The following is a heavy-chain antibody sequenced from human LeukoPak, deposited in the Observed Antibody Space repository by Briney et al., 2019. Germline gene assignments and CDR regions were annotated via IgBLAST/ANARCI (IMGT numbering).Heavy chain of an antibody. D-gene: IGHD5-24*01. CDR1: GCSFTYYW. V-gene: IGHV5-51*01. Sequence: GESLKISCKGSGCSFTYYWIGWVRQMPGKGLEWMGIIYPGDSETRYSPSFQGKVTISADKSIRTAYLQWSSLKASDTAMYYCARQSGDGYNYYFDFWGQGALVTVSS. J-gene: IGHJ4*02. CDR3: ARQSGDGYNYYFDF. CDR2: IYPGDSET.